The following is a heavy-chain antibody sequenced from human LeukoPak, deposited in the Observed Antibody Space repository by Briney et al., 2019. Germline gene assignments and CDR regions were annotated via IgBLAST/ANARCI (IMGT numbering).Heavy chain of an antibody. CDR2: INPNSGGT. CDR3: ARGAPQYYYDNSGYLDY. Sequence: ASVKVSCKASGYTFTGYYIHWVRQAPGQGLEWMGWINPNSGGTNYAQKFQGRVTMTRDTSISTAYVELRRLRSDDTAVYYCARGAPQYYYDNSGYLDYWGQGALVTVSS. J-gene: IGHJ4*02. V-gene: IGHV1-2*02. D-gene: IGHD3-22*01. CDR1: GYTFTGYY.